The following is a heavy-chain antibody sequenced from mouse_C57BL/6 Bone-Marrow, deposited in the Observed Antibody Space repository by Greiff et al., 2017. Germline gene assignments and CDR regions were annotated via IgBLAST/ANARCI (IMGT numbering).Heavy chain of an antibody. CDR2: IYPGDGDT. D-gene: IGHD2-12*01. CDR3: ARRRALYDPFAY. V-gene: IGHV1-80*01. CDR1: GYAFSSYW. Sequence: QVQLQQSGAELVKPGASVKISCKASGYAFSSYWMNWVKQRPGKGLEWIGQIYPGDGDTNYNGKFKVKATLTADKSSSTAYMQLSSLTSEDSAVYCCARRRALYDPFAYWGQGTLVTVSA. J-gene: IGHJ3*01.